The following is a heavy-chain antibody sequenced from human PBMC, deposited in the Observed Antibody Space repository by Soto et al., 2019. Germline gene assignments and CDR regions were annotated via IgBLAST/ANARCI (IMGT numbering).Heavy chain of an antibody. J-gene: IGHJ5*02. V-gene: IGHV4-34*01. CDR2: INHSGST. Sequence: VQLQQWGAGLLKPSETLSLTCAVCGGYFSGYYWCWLRQPPGTGLEWNGEINHSGSTNYNPSLKSRVTISVDTTKNHVSLKLSSVTAADTDVYYCTRVPLHQILTGYYKFRFRWIAPWGQGTLDTVST. CDR1: GGYFSGYY. CDR3: TRVPLHQILTGYYKFRFRWIAP. D-gene: IGHD3-9*01.